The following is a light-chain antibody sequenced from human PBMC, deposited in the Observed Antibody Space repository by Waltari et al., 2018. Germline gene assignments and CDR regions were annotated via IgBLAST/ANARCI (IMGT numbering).Light chain of an antibody. CDR1: QDISIF. J-gene: IGKJ2*01. Sequence: DIQLTQSPSFLSAVVGDRVPITCRASQDISIFLAWYQQTPGKAPKPLIFAASDLQSGVPLRFSGTGSGTEFTLTISSLRPEDFATYYCQQLHSYPHTFGQGTTLAIK. CDR3: QQLHSYPHT. V-gene: IGKV1-9*01. CDR2: AAS.